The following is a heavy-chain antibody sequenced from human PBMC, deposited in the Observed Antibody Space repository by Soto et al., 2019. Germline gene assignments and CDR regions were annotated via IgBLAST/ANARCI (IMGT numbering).Heavy chain of an antibody. CDR1: GYTFTSYG. J-gene: IGHJ6*02. CDR2: ISVYTGDT. D-gene: IGHD2-8*01. Sequence: QVHLVQSGGEVTRPGASVKVSCKSSGYTFTSYGVSWVRQAPGQGLEWLGWISVYTGDTNQAQKFQDRVTLTTEASTTTAYMELRSMRSDDTAVYYCARDRCTTDRCYTHHFDVWGQGTTVTVSS. V-gene: IGHV1-18*04. CDR3: ARDRCTTDRCYTHHFDV.